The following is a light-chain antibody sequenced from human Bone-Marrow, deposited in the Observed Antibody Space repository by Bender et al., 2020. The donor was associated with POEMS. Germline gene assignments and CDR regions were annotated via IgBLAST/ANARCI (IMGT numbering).Light chain of an antibody. J-gene: IGLJ3*02. V-gene: IGLV2-14*01. CDR1: SSDVGGYDL. CDR3: ASFTSSATWV. CDR2: DVS. Sequence: QSALTQPASVSGSLGQSITISCTGTSSDVGGYDLVSWYQQHPGKAPKLLIYDVSNRPSGVSTRFSGSKSGSTASLTISGLQAEDETDYYCASFTSSATWVFGGGTALTVL.